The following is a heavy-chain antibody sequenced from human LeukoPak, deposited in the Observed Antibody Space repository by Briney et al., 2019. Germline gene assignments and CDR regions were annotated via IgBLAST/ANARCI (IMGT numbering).Heavy chain of an antibody. V-gene: IGHV4-34*01. CDR1: GGSFSGYY. J-gene: IGHJ4*02. CDR2: INHSGST. D-gene: IGHD4-11*01. CDR3: ARGFYSIFDY. Sequence: SETLSLACAVYGGSFSGYYWSWIRQPPGKGLEWIGEINHSGSTNYNPSLKSRVTISVDTSKNQFSLKLSSVTAADTAVYYCARGFYSIFDYWGQGTLVTVSS.